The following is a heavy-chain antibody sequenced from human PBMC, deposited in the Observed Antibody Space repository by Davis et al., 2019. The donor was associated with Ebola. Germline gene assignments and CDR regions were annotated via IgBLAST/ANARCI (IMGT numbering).Heavy chain of an antibody. CDR1: GFTFSSYA. J-gene: IGHJ6*03. D-gene: IGHD6-6*01. V-gene: IGHV3-23*01. CDR3: AREEQLGGLYYYYYMDV. Sequence: GSLTLSCAASGFTFSSYAMSWVRQAPGKGLEWVSAISGSGGSTYYADSVKGRFTISRDNAKNSVYLQMNSLRAEDTAVYYCAREEQLGGLYYYYYMDVWGKGTTVTVSS. CDR2: ISGSGGST.